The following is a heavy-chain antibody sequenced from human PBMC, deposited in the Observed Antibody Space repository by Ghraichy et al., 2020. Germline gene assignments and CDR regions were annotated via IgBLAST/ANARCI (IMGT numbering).Heavy chain of an antibody. J-gene: IGHJ4*02. CDR3: VRDRSTTYSLDY. V-gene: IGHV3-30*03. CDR1: GFSFNTYA. Sequence: GGSLRLSCAASGFSFNTYAMHWVRQAPGKGLEWVIFISYDANVKYYADSVKGRFTISRDNSKNTVYLQMNSLRAEDTAVYHCVRDRSTTYSLDYWGQGTLVTVSS. D-gene: IGHD2-15*01. CDR2: ISYDANVK.